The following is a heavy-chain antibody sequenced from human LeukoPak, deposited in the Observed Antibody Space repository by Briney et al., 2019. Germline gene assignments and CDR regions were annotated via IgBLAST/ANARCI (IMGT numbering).Heavy chain of an antibody. CDR1: GFTFSSYG. J-gene: IGHJ5*02. CDR2: ISYDGSNK. V-gene: IGHV3-30*18. D-gene: IGHD3-10*01. Sequence: GGSLRLSCAASGFTFSSYGMHGVRQATGKGLEWVAVISYDGSNKYYADSVKGRFTISRDNSKNTLYLQMNSLRAEDTAVYYCAKSLMRDRWFGESWGQGTLVTVSS. CDR3: AKSLMRDRWFGES.